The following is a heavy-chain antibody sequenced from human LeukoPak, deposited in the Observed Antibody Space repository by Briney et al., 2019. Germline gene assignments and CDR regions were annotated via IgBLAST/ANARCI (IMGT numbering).Heavy chain of an antibody. CDR3: ARDLGSYEGGYYGMDV. J-gene: IGHJ6*02. CDR1: GFTFSNYN. V-gene: IGHV3-21*01. CDR2: ISSSGSYI. D-gene: IGHD1-26*01. Sequence: PGGSLRLSCAASGFTFSNYNMNWVRQAPGKGLEWVSSISSSGSYIYYADSVKGRFTISRDNAKNSLYLQMNSLRAEDTALNYCARDLGSYEGGYYGMDVWGQGTTVTVSS.